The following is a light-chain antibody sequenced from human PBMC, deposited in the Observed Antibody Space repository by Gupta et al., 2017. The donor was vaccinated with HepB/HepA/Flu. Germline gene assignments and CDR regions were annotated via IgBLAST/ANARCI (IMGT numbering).Light chain of an antibody. Sequence: DIVITPSPDSLAVALGERAPINCKSSQSVLYSSNNKNYLAWYQQKPGQPPKLLIYWASTRESGVPDRFSGSGSGTDFTLTISSLQAEDVAVYYCQQYYSTPFTFGPGTKVDIK. CDR1: QSVLYSSNNKNY. J-gene: IGKJ3*01. CDR3: QQYYSTPFT. V-gene: IGKV4-1*01. CDR2: WAS.